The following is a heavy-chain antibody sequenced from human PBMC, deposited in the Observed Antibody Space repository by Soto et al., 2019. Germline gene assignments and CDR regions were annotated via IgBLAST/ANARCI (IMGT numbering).Heavy chain of an antibody. CDR2: IGGSGTTT. Sequence: GGSLRLSCEASGFTFSNYAMIWVRQAPGKGLEWVSTIGGSGTTTYYADSVKGRFIISRDNSRNTLYLQMSSLRAEDTALYFCARAYYFGSGTSYTLYYWGQGTQVTVSS. CDR3: ARAYYFGSGTSYTLYY. V-gene: IGHV3-23*01. D-gene: IGHD3-10*01. J-gene: IGHJ4*02. CDR1: GFTFSNYA.